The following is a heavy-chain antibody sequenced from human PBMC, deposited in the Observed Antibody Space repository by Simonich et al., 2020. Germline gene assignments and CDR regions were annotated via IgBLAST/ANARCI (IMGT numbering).Heavy chain of an antibody. V-gene: IGHV1-2*02. CDR1: GYTFTGYY. CDR2: IKHSSGGT. Sequence: QVQLVQSGAEVKKPGASVKVSCKASGYTFTGYYMHWVRQAPGQGLEWMGWIKHSSGGTTYAQKFQGRGTMTRDTSISTAYMELSRLRSDDTAVYYCARVRFEAFGIWGQGTMVTVSS. CDR3: ARVRFEAFGI. J-gene: IGHJ3*02.